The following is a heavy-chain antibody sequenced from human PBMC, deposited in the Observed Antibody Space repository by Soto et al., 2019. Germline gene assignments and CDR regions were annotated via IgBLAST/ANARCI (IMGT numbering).Heavy chain of an antibody. CDR3: ARVGRSGYYDALDI. Sequence: CTVAYDSIGGYCWSWISKPPGKGLEWIGYIHDSGRTNHNPSLKSRVTISVDTSKKQFSLKLSSVTAADTAVYYCARVGRSGYYDALDIWGQGTMVTVS. J-gene: IGHJ3*02. CDR2: IHDSGRT. CDR1: YDSIGGYC. V-gene: IGHV4-59*01. D-gene: IGHD3-3*01.